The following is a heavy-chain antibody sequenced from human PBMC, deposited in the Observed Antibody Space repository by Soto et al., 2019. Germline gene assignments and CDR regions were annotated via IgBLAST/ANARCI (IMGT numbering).Heavy chain of an antibody. J-gene: IGHJ5*02. CDR3: ARDLFFLNWFDP. V-gene: IGHV4-4*02. Sequence: SSETLSLTCAVSGGSISSSNWWSWVRQPPGKGLEWIGEIYHSGSTNYNPSLKSRVTISVDKSKNQFSLKLSSVTAADTAVYYCARDLFFLNWFDPWGQGTLVTVSS. CDR1: GGSISSSNW. D-gene: IGHD3-3*01. CDR2: IYHSGST.